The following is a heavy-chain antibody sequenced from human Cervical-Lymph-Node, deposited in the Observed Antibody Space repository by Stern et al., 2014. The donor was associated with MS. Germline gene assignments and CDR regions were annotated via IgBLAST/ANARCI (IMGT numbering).Heavy chain of an antibody. V-gene: IGHV1-3*01. CDR3: ATHVPVPRGWF. J-gene: IGHJ4*02. Sequence: VQLVQSGAEVKKPGASVKVSCKASGYTFSSYGMHWVRQAPGLRPEWMGWINAGNGETKYSQKFQGRVTISRDISATTAYMELSTLRSEDTAVYYCATHVPVPRGWFWGQGTLVTVSS. CDR2: INAGNGET. D-gene: IGHD3-10*01. CDR1: GYTFSSYG.